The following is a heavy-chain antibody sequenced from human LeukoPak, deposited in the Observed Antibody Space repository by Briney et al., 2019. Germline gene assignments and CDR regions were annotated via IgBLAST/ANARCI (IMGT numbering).Heavy chain of an antibody. J-gene: IGHJ5*02. Sequence: ETXSLTCTVSGGSVSSTSSSYVWNWVRQPPGKGLEWIGYIYHTVNTKYTPSLESRVTMSVDTFKNQFSLKLRSVTAADTAVYYCTRSIMNFYVSGTWGRGTLVTVSS. CDR1: GGSVSSTSSSYV. CDR3: TRSIMNFYVSGT. CDR2: IYHTVNT. V-gene: IGHV4-61*01. D-gene: IGHD3-10*01.